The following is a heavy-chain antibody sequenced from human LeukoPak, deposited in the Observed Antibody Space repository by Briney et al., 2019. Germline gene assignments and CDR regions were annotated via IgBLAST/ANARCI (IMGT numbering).Heavy chain of an antibody. V-gene: IGHV3-9*01. Sequence: PGGSLRLSCAASGFTFDDYAMHWVRQAPGKGLEGVSGISWNSGSIGYADSVKGRFTISRDNAKNSLYLQMNSLRAEDTALYYCAKAAYSYALDYWGQGTLVTVSS. CDR3: AKAAYSYALDY. CDR1: GFTFDDYA. D-gene: IGHD5-18*01. J-gene: IGHJ4*02. CDR2: ISWNSGSI.